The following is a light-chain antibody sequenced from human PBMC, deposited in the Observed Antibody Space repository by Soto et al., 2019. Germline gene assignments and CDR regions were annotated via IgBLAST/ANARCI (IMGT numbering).Light chain of an antibody. CDR3: QKYGDLPWT. J-gene: IGKJ1*01. CDR1: QSVSSN. CDR2: GAS. V-gene: IGKV3-20*01. Sequence: EIIWTQSPATLSVSPGERATLSCRASQSVSSNLAWYQQKPGQAPRLLIYGASTRATGVPDRFSASGSGTDFNLTINRLEPEDFAVYYCQKYGDLPWTCGQGTKVDIK.